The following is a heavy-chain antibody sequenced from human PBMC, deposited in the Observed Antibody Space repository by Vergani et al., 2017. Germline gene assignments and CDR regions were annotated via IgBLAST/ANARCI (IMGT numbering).Heavy chain of an antibody. CDR1: GGSMSGYY. CDR2: MYHSGST. J-gene: IGHJ5*02. D-gene: IGHD3-10*01. CDR3: GRVADFYGLGGRLLDL. Sequence: QVQLQESGPGLVKPSQTLSLTCTVSGGSMSGYYRSWIRQPPGKELEWSGYMYHSGSTNYNPSLETRVTISGDTSKNQFSLKLNSVAAADTAVYYCGRVADFYGLGGRLLDLWGQGILVTVSS. V-gene: IGHV4-59*01.